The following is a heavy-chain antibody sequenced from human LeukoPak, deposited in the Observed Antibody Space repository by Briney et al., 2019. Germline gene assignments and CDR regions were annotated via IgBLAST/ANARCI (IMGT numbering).Heavy chain of an antibody. D-gene: IGHD3-10*02. V-gene: IGHV3-21*01. Sequence: TGGSLRLSCAASGFTFSSYSMNWVRQAPGKGLEWVSSISSSSSYIYYADSLKGRFTISRDNAKNSLYLQMNGLRAEDTAVYYCAELGITMIGGVWGKGTTVTISS. J-gene: IGHJ6*04. CDR1: GFTFSSYS. CDR2: ISSSSSYI. CDR3: AELGITMIGGV.